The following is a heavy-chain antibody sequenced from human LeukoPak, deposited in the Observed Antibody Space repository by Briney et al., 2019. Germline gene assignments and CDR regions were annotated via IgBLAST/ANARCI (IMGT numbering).Heavy chain of an antibody. V-gene: IGHV1-3*01. Sequence: ASVKVSCKASGYTFTSYAMHWVRQAPGQRLEWMGWINAGNGNTKYSQKFQGRVTITRDTSASTAYMELSSLRSEDTAVYYCARATTTGYYYYYGMDVWGQGTTVTVSS. CDR1: GYTFTSYA. D-gene: IGHD1-1*01. CDR3: ARATTTGYYYYYGMDV. J-gene: IGHJ6*02. CDR2: INAGNGNT.